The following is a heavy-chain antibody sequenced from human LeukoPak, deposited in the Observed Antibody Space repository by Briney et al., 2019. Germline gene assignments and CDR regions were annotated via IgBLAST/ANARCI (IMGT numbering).Heavy chain of an antibody. CDR2: IYYSGST. Sequence: NPSETLSLTCTVSGGSIGSYYWSWIRQPPGKGLEWIGYIYYSGSTNYNPSLKSRVTISVDTSKNQFSLKLSSVTAADTAVYYCARTADYDFWSGLNYYYYMDVWGKGTTVTVSS. CDR3: ARTADYDFWSGLNYYYYMDV. CDR1: GGSIGSYY. J-gene: IGHJ6*03. V-gene: IGHV4-59*01. D-gene: IGHD3-3*01.